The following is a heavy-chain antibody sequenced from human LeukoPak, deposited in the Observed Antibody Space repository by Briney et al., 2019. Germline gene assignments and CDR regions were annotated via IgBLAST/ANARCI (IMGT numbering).Heavy chain of an antibody. CDR2: IAVTPDGPAT. V-gene: IGHV3-15*04. Sequence: KTGGSLGLSCAASGFTFNLAWMSWVRQTPGKGLQWVARIAVTPDGPATDYATPVRGRFTISRDDSRNMVYLQMSSLRTDDTAVYYCVWSSTWDKRFYLDQWGQGTLVTVSS. J-gene: IGHJ4*02. CDR3: VWSSTWDKRFYLDQ. CDR1: GFTFNLAW. D-gene: IGHD6-6*01.